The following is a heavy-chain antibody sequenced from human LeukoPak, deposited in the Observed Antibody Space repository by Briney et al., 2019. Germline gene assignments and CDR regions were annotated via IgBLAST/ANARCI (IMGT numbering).Heavy chain of an antibody. Sequence: MTSETLSLTCAVYGGSFSGHSWSWIPQSPGKGLEWIGEINHSGSTNYNPSLKSRVTISVDPSKNQFSLKLSSVTAADTAVYYCARVTGYMIEDYFDYWGQGTLVTVSS. CDR2: INHSGST. CDR3: ARVTGYMIEDYFDY. V-gene: IGHV4-34*01. D-gene: IGHD3-22*01. J-gene: IGHJ4*02. CDR1: GGSFSGHS.